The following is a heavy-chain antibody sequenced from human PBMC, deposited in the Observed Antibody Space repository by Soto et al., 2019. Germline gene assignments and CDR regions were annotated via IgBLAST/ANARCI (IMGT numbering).Heavy chain of an antibody. J-gene: IGHJ4*02. CDR2: INHSGST. Sequence: PSETLSLTCAVYGGTFSGYYWSWLRPPPGKGLEWIGEINHSGSTYYNPSLKSRVTISVDTSKNQFSLKLSSVTAADTAVYYCARDRYDSSSFDYWGQGTLGTVSS. D-gene: IGHD3-22*01. V-gene: IGHV4-34*09. CDR3: ARDRYDSSSFDY. CDR1: GGTFSGYY.